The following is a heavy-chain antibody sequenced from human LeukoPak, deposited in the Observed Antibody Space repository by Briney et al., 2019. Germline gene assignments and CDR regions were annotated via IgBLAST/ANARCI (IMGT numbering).Heavy chain of an antibody. V-gene: IGHV3-23*01. J-gene: IGHJ3*01. D-gene: IGHD4-17*01. Sequence: GGSLRLSCAASAFSFSKFALIWVRQAPGKGLEWVSAITANGGYTLYADAVKGRFTVSRDKSKNTLYLQINSLRPEDTAMYYCAKDPNGDYIGAFDFWGQGTMVTVSS. CDR3: AKDPNGDYIGAFDF. CDR2: ITANGGYT. CDR1: AFSFSKFA.